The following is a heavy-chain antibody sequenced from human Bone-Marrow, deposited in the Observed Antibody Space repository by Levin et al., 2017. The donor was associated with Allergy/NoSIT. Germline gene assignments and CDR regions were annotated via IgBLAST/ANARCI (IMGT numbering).Heavy chain of an antibody. J-gene: IGHJ5*02. Sequence: GESLKISCAASGFTFSSYAMHWVRQAPGKGLEWVAVISYDGSNKYYADSVKGRFTISRDNSKNTLYLQMNSLRAEDTAVYYCAREDTDWNPVGDVWFDPWGQGTLVTVSS. V-gene: IGHV3-30-3*01. CDR1: GFTFSSYA. D-gene: IGHD1-1*01. CDR3: AREDTDWNPVGDVWFDP. CDR2: ISYDGSNK.